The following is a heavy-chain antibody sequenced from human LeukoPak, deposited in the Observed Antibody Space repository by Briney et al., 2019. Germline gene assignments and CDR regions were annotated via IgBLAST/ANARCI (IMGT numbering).Heavy chain of an antibody. V-gene: IGHV4-39*01. CDR1: GGSISSSSYY. Sequence: PSETLSLTCTVSGGSISSSSYYWGWIRQPPGTGLEWIGSIYYSGSTYYNPSLKSRVTISVDTSKNQFSLKLSSVTAADTAVYYCALGHSSSWYSGYYYFDYWGQGTLVTVSS. J-gene: IGHJ4*02. D-gene: IGHD6-13*01. CDR2: IYYSGST. CDR3: ALGHSSSWYSGYYYFDY.